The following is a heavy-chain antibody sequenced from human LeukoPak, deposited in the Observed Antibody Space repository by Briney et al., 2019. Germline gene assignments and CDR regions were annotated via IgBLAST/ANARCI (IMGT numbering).Heavy chain of an antibody. V-gene: IGHV4-34*01. J-gene: IGHJ4*02. D-gene: IGHD1-26*01. CDR1: GGSFSGYY. Sequence: PSETLSLTCAVYGGSFSGYYWSWIRQPPGKGLEWIREINHSGSTNYNPSLKSRVTVSVDTSKNQFSLKLSSVTAADTAVYYCARGGIVGATYDYWGQGTLVTVSS. CDR2: INHSGST. CDR3: ARGGIVGATYDY.